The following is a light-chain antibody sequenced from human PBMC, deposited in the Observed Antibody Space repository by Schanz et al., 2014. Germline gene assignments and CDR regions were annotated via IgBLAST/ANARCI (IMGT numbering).Light chain of an antibody. V-gene: IGLV1-40*01. CDR3: AAWDDSLNGWV. CDR1: SSNIGAGYV. J-gene: IGLJ3*02. CDR2: DNN. Sequence: QSVLTQPPSVSGAPGQRVTISCTGSSSNIGAGYVVHWYQHLPGTAPKLLIYDNNNRPSGVPDRFSASKSGTAASLAISGLQSEDEAEYYCAAWDDSLNGWVFGGGTKLTVL.